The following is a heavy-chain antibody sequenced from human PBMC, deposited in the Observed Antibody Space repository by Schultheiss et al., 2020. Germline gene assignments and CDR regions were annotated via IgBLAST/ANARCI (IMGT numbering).Heavy chain of an antibody. J-gene: IGHJ6*02. CDR2: ISEDGRNR. V-gene: IGHV3-30*03. Sequence: GGSLRLSCAASGFTFSSYGMHWVRQAPGKGLEWVAVISEDGRNRYYGDPVKGRFTILRDNSKNTLNLQMDSLRAEDTAVYYCARATVTSPYYYYGMDVWGQGTTVTVSS. D-gene: IGHD4-17*01. CDR3: ARATVTSPYYYYGMDV. CDR1: GFTFSSYG.